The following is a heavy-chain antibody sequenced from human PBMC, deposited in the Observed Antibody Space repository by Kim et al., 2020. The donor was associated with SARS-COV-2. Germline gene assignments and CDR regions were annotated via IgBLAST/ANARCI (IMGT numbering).Heavy chain of an antibody. CDR1: GGSFSGYY. V-gene: IGHV4-34*01. CDR3: ARDQKPGNIAAAGENYYFDY. J-gene: IGHJ4*02. Sequence: SETLSLTCAVYGGSFSGYYWSWIRQPPGKGLEWIGEINHSGSTNYNPSLKSRVTISVDTSKNQFSLKLSSVTAADTAVYYCARDQKPGNIAAAGENYYFDYWGQGTLVTVSS. CDR2: INHSGST. D-gene: IGHD6-13*01.